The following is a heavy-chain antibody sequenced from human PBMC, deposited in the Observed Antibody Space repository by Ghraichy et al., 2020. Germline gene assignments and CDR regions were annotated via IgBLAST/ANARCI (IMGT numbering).Heavy chain of an antibody. V-gene: IGHV3-23*01. CDR2: ISGSGGST. D-gene: IGHD4-23*01. CDR1: GFTFSSYA. CDR3: AKVRPYGGNSRLLFDY. Sequence: GGSLRLSCAASGFTFSSYAMSWVRQAPGKGLEWVSAISGSGGSTYYADSVKGRFTISRDNSKNTLYLQMNSLRAEDTAVYYCAKVRPYGGNSRLLFDYWGQGTLVTVSS. J-gene: IGHJ4*02.